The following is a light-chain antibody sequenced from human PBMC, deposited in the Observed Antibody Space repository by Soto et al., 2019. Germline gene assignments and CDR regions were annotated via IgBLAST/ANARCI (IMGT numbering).Light chain of an antibody. V-gene: IGKV3-15*01. Sequence: VVMTQSPATLSVSPGERATLSCRASQSVSSNLAWYQQRPGQAPRLLIYGASTRATGIPARFSGSGSGTEFALTISILLSEDVAVYYCQQFNNWPLDPTYTFGQGTKLEIK. CDR3: QQFNNWPLDPTYT. CDR1: QSVSSN. CDR2: GAS. J-gene: IGKJ2*01.